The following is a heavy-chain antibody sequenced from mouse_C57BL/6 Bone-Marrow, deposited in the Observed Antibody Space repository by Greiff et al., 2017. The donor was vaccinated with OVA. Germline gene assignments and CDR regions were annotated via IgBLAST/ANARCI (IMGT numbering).Heavy chain of an antibody. CDR3: ARGYYGSILDY. CDR2: VYPYNGGA. V-gene: IGHV1-36*01. CDR1: GFTFTDYY. Sequence: VQLKQSGPVLVKPGPSVKISCKASGFTFTDYYMHWVQQSHGKSLEWIGIVYPYNGGASYDQKFKGKATLTVDTSSSTAYMELNSLTSEDSAVYFCARGYYGSILDYWGQGTTLTVSS. J-gene: IGHJ2*01. D-gene: IGHD1-1*01.